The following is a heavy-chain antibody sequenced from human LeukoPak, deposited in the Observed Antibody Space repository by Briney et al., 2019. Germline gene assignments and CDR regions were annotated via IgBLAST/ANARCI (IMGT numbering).Heavy chain of an antibody. CDR1: GGSISSYY. D-gene: IGHD3-3*01. CDR2: ICYSGST. CDR3: ARDSRGADFWSGYYTDYYYYGMDV. J-gene: IGHJ6*02. V-gene: IGHV4-59*01. Sequence: SETLSLTCTVSGGSISSYYWSWIRQPPGKGLEWIGYICYSGSTNYNPSLKSRVTISVDTSKNQFSLKLSSVTAADTAVYYCARDSRGADFWSGYYTDYYYYGMDVWGQGTTVTVSS.